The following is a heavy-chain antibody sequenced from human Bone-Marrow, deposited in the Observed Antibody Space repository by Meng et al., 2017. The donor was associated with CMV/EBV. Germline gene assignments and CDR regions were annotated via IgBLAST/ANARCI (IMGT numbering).Heavy chain of an antibody. CDR1: GFTFSSYW. D-gene: IGHD2-2*02. V-gene: IGHV3-74*01. J-gene: IGHJ6*02. CDR2: INSDGSST. CDR3: AKDGWDIVVVPAALHYGMDV. Sequence: GESLKISCAASGFTFSSYWMHWVRQAPGKGLVWVSRINSDGSSTSYADSVKGRFTISRDNAKNTLYLQMNSLRAEDTAVYYCAKDGWDIVVVPAALHYGMDVWGQGPTVTVSS.